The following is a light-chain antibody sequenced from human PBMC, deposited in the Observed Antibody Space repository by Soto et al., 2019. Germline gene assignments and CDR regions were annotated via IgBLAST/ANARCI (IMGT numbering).Light chain of an antibody. V-gene: IGKV1-5*03. CDR3: QQYGSYPWT. CDR2: GAS. Sequence: DIQMTQSPSTLSASLGDRATLTCRASQSISSGLAWYQQKPGKAPKLLIYGASSIESGVPYRFSGSGSGTEFTLTISRLEPDDFAVYYCQQYGSYPWTFGQGTKVDIK. CDR1: QSISSG. J-gene: IGKJ1*01.